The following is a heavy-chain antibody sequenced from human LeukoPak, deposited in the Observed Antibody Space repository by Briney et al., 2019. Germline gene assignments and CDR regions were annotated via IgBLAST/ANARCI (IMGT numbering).Heavy chain of an antibody. CDR3: ARVRGAVRLFGDY. V-gene: IGHV4-34*01. CDR2: INHSGST. J-gene: IGHJ4*02. CDR1: GGSFSGYY. D-gene: IGHD6-6*01. Sequence: SETLSLTCAVYGGSFSGYYWSWIRQPPGKGLEWIGEINHSGSTNYNPSLKSRVTISVDTSKNQFSLKLSSVTAADTAVYYCARVRGAVRLFGDYWGQGTLVTVSS.